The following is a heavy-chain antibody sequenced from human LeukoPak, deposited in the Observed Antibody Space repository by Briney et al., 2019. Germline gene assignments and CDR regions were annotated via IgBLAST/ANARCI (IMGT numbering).Heavy chain of an antibody. J-gene: IGHJ4*02. D-gene: IGHD6-13*01. V-gene: IGHV3-30*03. CDR3: ASSSSEGYFDY. Sequence: GGSLRLSCAASGFTFSSYGMHWVRQAPGKGLEWVAVISYDGSNKYYADSVKGRFTISRDNSKNTLYLQKNSLRAEDTAVYYCASSSSEGYFDYWGQGTLVTVSS. CDR1: GFTFSSYG. CDR2: ISYDGSNK.